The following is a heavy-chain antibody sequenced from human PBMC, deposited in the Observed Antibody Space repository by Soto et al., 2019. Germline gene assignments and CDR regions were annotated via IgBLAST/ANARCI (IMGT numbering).Heavy chain of an antibody. CDR3: ARDVWHVDY. CDR1: GGIFDTYE. V-gene: IGHV1-69*01. Sequence: VQLVQSGAEVKKPGSSVKVACKVFGGIFDTYEISWVRQAPGQGLELMGGIIPISGTANYAQQFQGRITITADESTSTAYMELNTLISEDTAVYYCARDVWHVDYWGQGTLVTGSS. J-gene: IGHJ4*02. D-gene: IGHD3-16*01. CDR2: IIPISGTA.